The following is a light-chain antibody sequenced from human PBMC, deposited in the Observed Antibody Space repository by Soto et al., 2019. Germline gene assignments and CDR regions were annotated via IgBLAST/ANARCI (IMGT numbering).Light chain of an antibody. CDR3: QQYGSSPWT. J-gene: IGKJ1*01. V-gene: IGKV3-20*01. CDR1: QSVSSSY. Sequence: EIVLTQSPGTLSLSPGERATLSCRASQSVSSSYLAWYQQKPGQAPRLLIYGASSRATGIPDRFSGSGSGTDSTLTISGLEPEDFAVYYCQQYGSSPWTFGQGTKV. CDR2: GAS.